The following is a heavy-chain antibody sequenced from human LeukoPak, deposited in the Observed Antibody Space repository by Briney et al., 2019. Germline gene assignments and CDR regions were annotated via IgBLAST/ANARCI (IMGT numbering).Heavy chain of an antibody. CDR1: GGTFSSYA. V-gene: IGHV1-69*01. D-gene: IGHD4-17*01. CDR2: IIPIFGTA. CDR3: ARDSPRTTVTTNWFDP. Sequence: SVKVSCKASGGTFSSYAISWVRQAPGQGLEWMGGIIPIFGTANYAQKFQGRVTITADESTSTAYVELSSLRSEDTAVYYCARDSPRTTVTTNWFDPWGQGTLVTVSS. J-gene: IGHJ5*02.